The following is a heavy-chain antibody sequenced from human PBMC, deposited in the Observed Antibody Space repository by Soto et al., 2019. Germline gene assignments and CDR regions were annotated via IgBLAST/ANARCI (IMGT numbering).Heavy chain of an antibody. CDR3: ARGPRLSTGFDY. V-gene: IGHV3-11*01. CDR1: GFTVSSSH. D-gene: IGHD2-8*02. CDR2: ISSSGSTI. Sequence: GGSLRLSCTTSGFTVSSSHMSWIRQAPGKGLEWVSYISSSGSTIYYADSVKGRFTISRDNAKNSLYLQMNSLRAEDTAVYYCARGPRLSTGFDYWGQGTLVTVSS. J-gene: IGHJ4*02.